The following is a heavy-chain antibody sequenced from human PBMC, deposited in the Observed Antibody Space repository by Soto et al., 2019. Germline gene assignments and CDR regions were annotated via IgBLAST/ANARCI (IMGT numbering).Heavy chain of an antibody. Sequence: GASVKVSCKASGYTFTSYGISWVRQAPGQGLEWMGWISAYNGNTNYAQKLQGRVTMTTDTSTSTAYMELRSLRSDDTAVYYCARGYLTPTYFGGVSINYFDYWGQGTLVTVSS. V-gene: IGHV1-18*01. CDR2: ISAYNGNT. CDR3: ARGYLTPTYFGGVSINYFDY. J-gene: IGHJ4*02. CDR1: GYTFTSYG. D-gene: IGHD3-16*01.